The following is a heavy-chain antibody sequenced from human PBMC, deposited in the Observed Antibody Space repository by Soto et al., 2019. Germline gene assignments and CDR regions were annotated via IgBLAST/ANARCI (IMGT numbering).Heavy chain of an antibody. V-gene: IGHV4-39*01. D-gene: IGHD6-19*01. CDR3: ARLGSSGWYQGSYFDY. CDR1: GGSITRNNHF. J-gene: IGHJ4*02. CDR2: IQYGGTT. Sequence: QLQLQGSGPGLVKASETLSLTCTVSGGSITRNNHFWGWIRQSPGKGLEWIGSIQYGGTTNYNPSLKRRVIMSAETSKNQFSLMMNSVTAADTAVYSCARLGSSGWYQGSYFDYWGQGTLVTVSS.